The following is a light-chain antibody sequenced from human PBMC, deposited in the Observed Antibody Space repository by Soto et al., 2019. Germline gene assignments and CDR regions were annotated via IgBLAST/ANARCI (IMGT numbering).Light chain of an antibody. CDR1: QSVSID. CDR2: GAS. J-gene: IGKJ5*01. V-gene: IGKV3-15*01. CDR3: QHYHKWPPIN. Sequence: DIVLTQSPATLSVSPVEIATLSCRASQSVSIDLAWYQQKPGQAPRLLIYGASTRATGVPARFSGSGSGTVSGTEFTLTISSLQSEDFGVYYCQHYHKWPPINFGQGTRLEIK.